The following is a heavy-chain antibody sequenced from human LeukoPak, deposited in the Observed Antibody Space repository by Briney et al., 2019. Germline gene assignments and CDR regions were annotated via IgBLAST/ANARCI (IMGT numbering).Heavy chain of an antibody. CDR2: INPYNGNT. CDR3: ARGGSENYEY. D-gene: IGHD3-10*01. V-gene: IGHV1-18*01. CDR1: GYTFTSYG. J-gene: IGHJ4*02. Sequence: ASVKVSCKASGYTFTSYGISWVRQAPEQGLKWVGWINPYNGNTNYGQKFQGRVTMTTDTSTSTVYMELRSLIFDDTAVYYCARGGSENYEYWGQGTLVTVSS.